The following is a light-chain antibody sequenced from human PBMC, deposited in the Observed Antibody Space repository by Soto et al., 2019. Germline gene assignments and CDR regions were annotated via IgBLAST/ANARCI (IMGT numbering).Light chain of an antibody. CDR3: QQYNNWPYT. V-gene: IGKV3-15*01. Sequence: EILMTQTPATLSVSPGERGTLSCRASQSVGSDLAWYQQKPGQAPRLLIYGTSTRATGVPARFSDNGSGTAFTLTISSLQSEDFAVYYCQQYNNWPYTFGQGTKLEIK. CDR1: QSVGSD. J-gene: IGKJ2*01. CDR2: GTS.